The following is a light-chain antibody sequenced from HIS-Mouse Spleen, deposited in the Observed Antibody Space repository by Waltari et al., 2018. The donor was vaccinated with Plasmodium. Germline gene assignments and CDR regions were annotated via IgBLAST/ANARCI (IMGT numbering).Light chain of an antibody. CDR2: GAS. CDR3: QQYGSSPYT. Sequence: DIVLTQSPGTLSLSPGERATLSCRASQSVSSSYLAWYKQKPGQAPRLLIYGASSRATGIPDRFSGSVSGTDFTLTISRLEPEDFAVYYCQQYGSSPYTFGQGTKLEIK. V-gene: IGKV3-20*01. J-gene: IGKJ2*01. CDR1: QSVSSSY.